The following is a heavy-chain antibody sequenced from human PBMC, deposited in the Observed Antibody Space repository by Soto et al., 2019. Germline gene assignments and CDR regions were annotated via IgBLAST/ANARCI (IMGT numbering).Heavy chain of an antibody. Sequence: HPGGSLRLSCAASGFTVSSNYMSWVRQAPGKGLEWVSVIYSGGSTYYADSVKGRFTISRDNSKNTLYLQMNSLRAEDTAVYYCARGVDDMITFGARWFDPWGQGTLVTVSS. CDR2: IYSGGST. CDR1: GFTVSSNY. V-gene: IGHV3-66*01. J-gene: IGHJ5*02. D-gene: IGHD3-16*01. CDR3: ARGVDDMITFGARWFDP.